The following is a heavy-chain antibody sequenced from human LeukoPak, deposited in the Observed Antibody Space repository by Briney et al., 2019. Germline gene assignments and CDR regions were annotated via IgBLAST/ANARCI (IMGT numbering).Heavy chain of an antibody. CDR2: ISGSGCST. CDR1: VHTFSSYD. V-gene: IGHV3-23*01. J-gene: IGHJ4*02. Sequence: GGSLRLSCAASVHTFSSYDMSWVRQAPGEGLEWGSAISGSGCSTYYADSVKGRLTIPRDNSKNTLYLQMNSLRAEDTAVYYCAKDPSYILLWFGELDYWGQGTLVTVSS. D-gene: IGHD3-10*01. CDR3: AKDPSYILLWFGELDY.